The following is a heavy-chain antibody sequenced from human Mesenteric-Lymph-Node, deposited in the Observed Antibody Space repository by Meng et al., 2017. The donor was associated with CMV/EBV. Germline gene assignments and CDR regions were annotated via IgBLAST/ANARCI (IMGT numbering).Heavy chain of an antibody. D-gene: IGHD3-3*02. V-gene: IGHV1-69*05. CDR1: GGTFSSYA. J-gene: IGHJ6*02. CDR3: TRLASMDV. CDR2: IIPVYGTA. Sequence: SVKVSCKASGGTFSSYAISWVRQAPEQGLEWVGGIIPVYGTANYAQKFQGRVTITTDESTSTGYMELRSLKYEDTAVYYCTRLASMDVWGQGTMVTVSS.